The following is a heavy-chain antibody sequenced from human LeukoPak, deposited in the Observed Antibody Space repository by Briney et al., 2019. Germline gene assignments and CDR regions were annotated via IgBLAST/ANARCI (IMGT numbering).Heavy chain of an antibody. CDR1: GGSISSGGYY. J-gene: IGHJ3*02. CDR3: ARRRGRYSGDAFDI. CDR2: IYYSGST. Sequence: SQTLSLTCTVSGGSISSGGYYWSWIRQHPGKGLEWIGYIYYSGSTYYNPSLKSRVTISVDTSKNQFSLKLSSVTAADTAMYYCARRRGRYSGDAFDIWGQGTTVTVSS. V-gene: IGHV4-31*03. D-gene: IGHD1-26*01.